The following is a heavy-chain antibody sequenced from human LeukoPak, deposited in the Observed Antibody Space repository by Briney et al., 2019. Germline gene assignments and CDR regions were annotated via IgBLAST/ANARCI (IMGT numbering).Heavy chain of an antibody. Sequence: ASVKVSCKASGGTFSSYAINWVRQAPGQGLEWMGGIIPIFGTANYAQKFQGRVTITTDESTSTAYMELSSLRSEDTAVYYCARGDTMVRGAHYYYYYMDVWGKGTTVTVSS. CDR3: ARGDTMVRGAHYYYYYMDV. J-gene: IGHJ6*03. CDR2: IIPIFGTA. CDR1: GGTFSSYA. V-gene: IGHV1-69*05. D-gene: IGHD3-10*01.